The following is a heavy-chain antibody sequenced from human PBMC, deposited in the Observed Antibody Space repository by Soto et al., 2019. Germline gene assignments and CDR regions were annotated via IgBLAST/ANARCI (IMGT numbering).Heavy chain of an antibody. Sequence: GVSLRLSWAASGFTFSSYSMNWVRQAPGKGLEWVSSISSSSSYIYYADSVKGRFTISRDNAKNSLYLQMNSLRAEDTAVYYCARDGEITGTTRVYYFDYWGQGTLVTVSS. V-gene: IGHV3-21*01. CDR1: GFTFSSYS. CDR2: ISSSSSYI. J-gene: IGHJ4*02. D-gene: IGHD1-7*01. CDR3: ARDGEITGTTRVYYFDY.